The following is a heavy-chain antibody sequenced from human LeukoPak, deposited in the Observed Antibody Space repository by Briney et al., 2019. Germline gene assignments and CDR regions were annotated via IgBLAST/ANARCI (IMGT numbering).Heavy chain of an antibody. CDR3: AGVRRSCIGDSCDSFIY. CDR1: GYTFTSYD. V-gene: IGHV1-8*01. D-gene: IGHD2-15*01. CDR2: MNINRGST. Sequence: ASATLSCKASGYTFTSYDNNWVRQGPGPGIERMGWMNINRGSTGYSQKFQGRVTITSNPSISTAYMELSSLRSEATAVYYCAGVRRSCIGDSCDSFIYWGEGALVTVSS. J-gene: IGHJ4*02.